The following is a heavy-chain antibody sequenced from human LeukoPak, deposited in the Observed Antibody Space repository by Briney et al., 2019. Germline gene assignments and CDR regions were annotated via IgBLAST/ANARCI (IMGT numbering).Heavy chain of an antibody. V-gene: IGHV4-59*01. Sequence: SETLSLTCTVSGGSISSYYWSWIRQPPGKGPEWIGYIYYSGSTNYNPSPKSRVTISVDTSKNQFSLKLSSVTAADTAVYYCARDSSVPAAMYTYYYYYGMDVWGQGTTVTVSS. CDR3: ARDSSVPAAMYTYYYYYGMDV. D-gene: IGHD2-2*01. CDR1: GGSISSYY. CDR2: IYYSGST. J-gene: IGHJ6*02.